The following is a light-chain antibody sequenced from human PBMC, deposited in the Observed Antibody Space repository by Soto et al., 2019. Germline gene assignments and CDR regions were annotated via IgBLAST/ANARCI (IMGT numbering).Light chain of an antibody. CDR2: DVS. J-gene: IGLJ1*01. CDR1: SSDVGDYNY. CDR3: SSYTSSSTRV. V-gene: IGLV2-14*01. Sequence: QSALTQPASVSGSPGQSITISCTGTSSDVGDYNYVSWYQQHPGKAPNLMIFDVSNRPSGVSNRFSGSKSGNTASLTISGLQAEDEADYYCSSYTSSSTRVFGTGTQLTVL.